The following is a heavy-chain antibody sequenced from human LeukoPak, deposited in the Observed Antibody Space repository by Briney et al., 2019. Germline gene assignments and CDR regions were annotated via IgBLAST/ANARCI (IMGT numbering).Heavy chain of an antibody. CDR1: GGSISSYY. J-gene: IGHJ4*02. Sequence: KPSETLPLTCTVSGGSISSYYWSWIRQPPGKGLEWIGYIYYSGSTNYNPSLKSRVTISVDTSKNQFSLKLSSVTAADTAVYYCARHLRFLEWPQNGFDYWGQGTLVTVSS. D-gene: IGHD3-3*01. CDR2: IYYSGST. V-gene: IGHV4-59*08. CDR3: ARHLRFLEWPQNGFDY.